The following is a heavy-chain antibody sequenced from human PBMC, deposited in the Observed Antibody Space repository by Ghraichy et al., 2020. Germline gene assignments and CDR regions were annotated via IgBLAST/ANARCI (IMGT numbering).Heavy chain of an antibody. Sequence: SVKVSCKASGGTFSSYAISWVRQAPGQGLEWMGGIIPNFGTANYAQKFQGRVTITADESTSTAYMELSSLRSEDTAVYYCARSIMVGYYYYGMDVWGQGTTVTVSS. CDR3: ARSIMVGYYYYGMDV. D-gene: IGHD2-8*01. CDR1: GGTFSSYA. V-gene: IGHV1-69*13. J-gene: IGHJ6*02. CDR2: IIPNFGTA.